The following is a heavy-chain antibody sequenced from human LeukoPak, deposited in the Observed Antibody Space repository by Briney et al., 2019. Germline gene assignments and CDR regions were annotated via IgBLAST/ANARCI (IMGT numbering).Heavy chain of an antibody. CDR1: GGSISSSSYY. CDR2: IYYSGST. Sequence: SETLSLTCTVSGGSISSSSYYWGWIRQPPGKGLEWIGSIYYSGSTYYNPSLKSRVTISVDTSKNQFSLKLSSVTAADTAVYYCARHESFGLTYYYDSSGFLGAFDIWGQGTMVTVSS. V-gene: IGHV4-39*01. CDR3: ARHESFGLTYYYDSSGFLGAFDI. D-gene: IGHD3-22*01. J-gene: IGHJ3*02.